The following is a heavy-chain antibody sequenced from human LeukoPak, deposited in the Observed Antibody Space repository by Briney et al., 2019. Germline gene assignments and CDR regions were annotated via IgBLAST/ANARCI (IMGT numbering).Heavy chain of an antibody. CDR2: IYPGDSDT. V-gene: IGHV5-51*01. D-gene: IGHD3-22*01. Sequence: PGESLKISCKGSGYRLTSYWIGWVRQMPGKGLEWMGVIYPGDSDTRYSPSFQGQVTISADKSISTAYLQWSSLKASDTAMYYCARRYYYDSSGYYYDYWGQGTLVTVSS. CDR3: ARRYYYDSSGYYYDY. J-gene: IGHJ4*02. CDR1: GYRLTSYW.